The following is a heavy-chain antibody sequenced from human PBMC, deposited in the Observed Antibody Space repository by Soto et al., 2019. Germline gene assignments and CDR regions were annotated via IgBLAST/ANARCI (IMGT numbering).Heavy chain of an antibody. Sequence: ETLSLTCTVSGGSISSSSYYWGWIRQPPGKGLEWIGSIYYSGSTYYNPSLKSRVTISVDTSKNQFSLKLSSVTAADTAVYYCARLSHYYDSSGYEYFQHWGQGTLVTVSS. V-gene: IGHV4-39*01. CDR1: GGSISSSSYY. J-gene: IGHJ1*01. D-gene: IGHD3-22*01. CDR2: IYYSGST. CDR3: ARLSHYYDSSGYEYFQH.